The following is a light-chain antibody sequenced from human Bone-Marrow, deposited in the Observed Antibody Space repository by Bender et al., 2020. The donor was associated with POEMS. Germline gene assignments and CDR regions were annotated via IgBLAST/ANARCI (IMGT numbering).Light chain of an antibody. Sequence: QSALTQPPSASGSPGQSVTISCTGTSSDVGDYNYVSWYQQHPGKAPRLLIYGVSQRPSGVPERFSGYKSANTASLTISGLQAEDEADYYCFSYAGNYIWVFGGGTKLTVL. J-gene: IGLJ3*02. CDR1: SSDVGDYNY. CDR2: GVS. CDR3: FSYAGNYIWV. V-gene: IGLV2-8*01.